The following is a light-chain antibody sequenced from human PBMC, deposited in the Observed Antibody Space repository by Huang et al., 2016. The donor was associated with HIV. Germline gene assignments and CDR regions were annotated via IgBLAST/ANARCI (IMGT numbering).Light chain of an antibody. CDR2: GAS. Sequence: DIQMTQSPASLSASVGDRVTITCRATQSISNYVNWYQQKPGKAPTLLIYGASTVQSGGPSRVSGSGSGTDFTLTISSLQPEDFTTYDGQRGYGAPPTFGQGTKVEI. V-gene: IGKV1-39*01. CDR3: QRGYGAPPT. J-gene: IGKJ1*01. CDR1: QSISNY.